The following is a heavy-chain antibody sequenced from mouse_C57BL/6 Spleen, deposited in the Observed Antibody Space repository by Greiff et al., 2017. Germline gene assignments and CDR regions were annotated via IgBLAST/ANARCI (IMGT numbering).Heavy chain of an antibody. Sequence: EVKLVESGGGLVKPGGSLKLSCAASGFTFSDYGMHWVRQAPEKGLEWVAYISSGSSTIYYADTVKGRFTISRDNAKNTLFLQMTSMRSDDEAMYYCASVAYAMDYWGQGTSVTVSS. J-gene: IGHJ4*01. CDR2: ISSGSSTI. CDR1: GFTFSDYG. CDR3: ASVAYAMDY. V-gene: IGHV5-17*01.